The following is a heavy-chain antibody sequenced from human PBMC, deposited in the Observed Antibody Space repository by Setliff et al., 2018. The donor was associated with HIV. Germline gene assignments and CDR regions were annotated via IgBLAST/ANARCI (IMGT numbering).Heavy chain of an antibody. D-gene: IGHD3-16*01. V-gene: IGHV1-46*01. CDR3: ARDPYDTSENPYDP. CDR1: GYTFTSHF. J-gene: IGHJ5*02. CDR2: MYPTGGRT. Sequence: ASVKVSCKASGYTFTSHFMHWVRQAPGQGLEWMGVMYPTGGRTTYAQKFQGRVNMTMDTSASTVYMDLSSLRSEDTALYYCARDPYDTSENPYDPWGQGTLVTVSS.